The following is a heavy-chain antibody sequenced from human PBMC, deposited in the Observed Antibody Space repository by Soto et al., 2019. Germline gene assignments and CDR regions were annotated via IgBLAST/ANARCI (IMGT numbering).Heavy chain of an antibody. CDR1: GVSISSYY. CDR2: IYYSGST. V-gene: IGHV4-59*08. D-gene: IGHD3-16*01. Sequence: TSETLSLTCTVSGVSISSYYWSWIRQPPGKGLEWIGYIYYSGSTNYNPSLKSRVTISVDTSKNQFSLKLGSVTAADTAVYYCARRYGWAFDIWGQGTMVTVSS. CDR3: ARRYGWAFDI. J-gene: IGHJ3*02.